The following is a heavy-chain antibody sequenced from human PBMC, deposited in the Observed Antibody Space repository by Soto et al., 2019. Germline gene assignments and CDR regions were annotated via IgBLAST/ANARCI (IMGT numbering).Heavy chain of an antibody. J-gene: IGHJ6*02. CDR2: IIPIFGTA. CDR3: ASHNYDCWSGYYQGDYYYYGMDV. V-gene: IGHV1-69*06. Sequence: VSRIACGCCCRGYAISWVQQDPVLVLKWMGGIIPIFGTANYAQKFQGRVTITAEKSTSTAYMELSSLRSEDTAVYYCASHNYDCWSGYYQGDYYYYGMDVWGQGNTVTGAS. D-gene: IGHD3-3*01. CDR1: GCCCRGYA.